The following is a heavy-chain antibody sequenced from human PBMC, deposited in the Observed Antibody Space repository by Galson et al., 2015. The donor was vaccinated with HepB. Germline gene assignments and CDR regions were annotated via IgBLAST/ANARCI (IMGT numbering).Heavy chain of an antibody. CDR1: GGSISSYY. J-gene: IGHJ3*02. CDR3: ARNQSDMALDI. D-gene: IGHD3-9*01. CDR2: IYYSGST. V-gene: IGHV4-59*01. Sequence: ETLSLTCTVSGGSISSYYWSWIRQPPGKGLEWIGYIYYSGSTSYNPSLKSRVTISVDTSKDQFSLKLSSVTAADTAVYYCARNQSDMALDIWGQGTMVTVSS.